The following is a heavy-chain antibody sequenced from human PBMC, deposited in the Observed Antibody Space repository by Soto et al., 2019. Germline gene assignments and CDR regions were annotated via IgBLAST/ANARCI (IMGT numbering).Heavy chain of an antibody. D-gene: IGHD6-19*01. CDR3: ARDSLKEQWLVRY. CDR1: GYTFTSYG. V-gene: IGHV1-18*01. Sequence: ASVKVSCKASGYTFTSYGISWVRQAPGQGLEWMGWISAYNGNTNYAQKFQGRVTITADESTSTAYMELSSLRSEDTAVYYCARDSLKEQWLVRYWGQGTLVTVPQ. J-gene: IGHJ4*02. CDR2: ISAYNGNT.